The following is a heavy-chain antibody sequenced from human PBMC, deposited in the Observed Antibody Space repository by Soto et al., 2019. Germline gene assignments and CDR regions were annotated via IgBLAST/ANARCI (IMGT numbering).Heavy chain of an antibody. D-gene: IGHD3-3*01. V-gene: IGHV3-30-3*01. Sequence: QPGGSLRLSCAASGFTFSSYAMHWVRQAPGKGLEWVAVISYDGSNKYYADSVKGRFTISRDNSKNTLYLQMNSLRAEDTAVYYCASLLRFLEWFGKYGMDVWGQGTTVTVSS. CDR2: ISYDGSNK. CDR3: ASLLRFLEWFGKYGMDV. CDR1: GFTFSSYA. J-gene: IGHJ6*02.